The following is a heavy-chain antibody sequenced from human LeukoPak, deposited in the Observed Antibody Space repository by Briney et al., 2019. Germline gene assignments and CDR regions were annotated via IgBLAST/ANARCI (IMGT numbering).Heavy chain of an antibody. V-gene: IGHV3-48*01. CDR1: GFTFNAFG. CDR3: AKYGPQDSGSSHFDY. D-gene: IGHD1-26*01. J-gene: IGHJ4*02. Sequence: PGGSLRLSCAASGFTFNAFGMNWVRQAPGKGLEWVSYIGTTSGAIYYADSVKGRFTTSRDNSKNTLFLQMNSLRAEDTAIYYCAKYGPQDSGSSHFDYWGQGALVTVSS. CDR2: IGTTSGAI.